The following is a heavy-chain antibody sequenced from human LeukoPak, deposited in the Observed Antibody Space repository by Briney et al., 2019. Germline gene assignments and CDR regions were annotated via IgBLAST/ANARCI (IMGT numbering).Heavy chain of an antibody. CDR2: IKQDGSEK. CDR1: GFTFSSYW. V-gene: IGHV3-7*01. J-gene: IGHJ4*02. Sequence: PGGSLRLSCAASGFTFSSYWMSWVRQAPGKGLEWVANIKQDGSEKYYVDSVKGRFTISRDNAKNSLYLQMNSLRAEDTAVYYCARDHYSSSSRGGNWGQGTLVTVSS. CDR3: ARDHYSSSSRGGN. D-gene: IGHD6-6*01.